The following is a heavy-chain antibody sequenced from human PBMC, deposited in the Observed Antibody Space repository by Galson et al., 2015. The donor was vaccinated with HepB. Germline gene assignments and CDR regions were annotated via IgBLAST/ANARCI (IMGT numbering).Heavy chain of an antibody. CDR1: GGSFRGYY. Sequence: CAVYGGSFRGYYWSWIRQPPGKGLEWIGEINDSGRTNYNESLKSRVTMSVDTSKNHFSLKITSLTAADTAMYYCARGFTTSSADAFDMWGQGTMVTVSS. J-gene: IGHJ3*02. CDR2: INDSGRT. D-gene: IGHD1-14*01. V-gene: IGHV4-34*01. CDR3: ARGFTTSSADAFDM.